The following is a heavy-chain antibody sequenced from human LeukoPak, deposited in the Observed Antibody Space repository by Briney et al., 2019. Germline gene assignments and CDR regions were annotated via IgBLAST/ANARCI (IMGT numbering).Heavy chain of an antibody. Sequence: KPSETLSLTCAVYGGSFSGYYWSWIRQPPGKGLEWIGSIYYSGSTYYNPSLKSRVTISVDTSKNQFSLKLSSVTAADTAVYYCARDSGYADTAGGFDYWGQGTLVTVSS. CDR1: GGSFSGYY. V-gene: IGHV4-34*01. CDR3: ARDSGYADTAGGFDY. D-gene: IGHD5-12*01. J-gene: IGHJ4*02. CDR2: IYYSGST.